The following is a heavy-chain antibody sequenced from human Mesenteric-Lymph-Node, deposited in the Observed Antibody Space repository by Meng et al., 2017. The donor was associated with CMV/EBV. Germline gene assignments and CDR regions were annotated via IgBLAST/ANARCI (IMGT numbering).Heavy chain of an antibody. CDR3: ARSFERSSSSFDY. D-gene: IGHD6-6*01. CDR2: IWYDGSSK. Sequence: GESLKISCAASGFTFSSYGMHWVRQAPGKGLEWVAVIWYDGSSKYYADSVKGRFTISRDNSKNTLYLQMNSLRAEDTAVYYCARSFERSSSSFDYWGQGTLVTVSS. J-gene: IGHJ4*02. V-gene: IGHV3-33*01. CDR1: GFTFSSYG.